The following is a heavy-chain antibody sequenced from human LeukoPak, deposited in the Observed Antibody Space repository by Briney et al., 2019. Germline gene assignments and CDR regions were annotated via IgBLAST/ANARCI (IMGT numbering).Heavy chain of an antibody. CDR1: GYIFTSYW. CDR2: IYPGDSDT. V-gene: IGHV5-51*01. J-gene: IGHJ4*02. Sequence: GESLQISCKGSGYIFTSYWIGWVRPMPGKGLEWMGIIYPGDSDTRYSPSFQGQVTISADKSSSTAYLQWSSLKASDTAMYYCARLYSSSWGTTWGQGTLVTVSS. CDR3: ARLYSSSWGTT. D-gene: IGHD6-13*01.